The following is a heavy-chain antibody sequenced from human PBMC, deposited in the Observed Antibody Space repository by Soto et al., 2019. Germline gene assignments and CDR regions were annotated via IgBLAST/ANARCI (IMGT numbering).Heavy chain of an antibody. D-gene: IGHD4-17*01. CDR2: IYYSGST. V-gene: IGHV4-59*08. J-gene: IGHJ4*02. CDR1: GGSISSYY. Sequence: SETLSLTCTVSGGSISSYYWSWIRQPPGKGLEWIGYIYYSGSTNYNPSLKSRVTISVDTSKNQFSLKLSSVTAADTAVYYCARHVQRVYGDYVDYWGQGTLVTVSS. CDR3: ARHVQRVYGDYVDY.